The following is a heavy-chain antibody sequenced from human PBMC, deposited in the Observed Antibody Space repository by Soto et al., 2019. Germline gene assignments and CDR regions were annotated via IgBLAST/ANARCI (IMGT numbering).Heavy chain of an antibody. CDR2: IYYSGST. J-gene: IGHJ4*02. D-gene: IGHD3-10*01. CDR1: GGSVSSGSYY. CDR3: ARVSRITMVRGEYYFDY. V-gene: IGHV4-61*01. Sequence: PSETLSPTCTVSGGSVSSGSYYWSWIRQPPGKGLEWIGYIYYSGSTNYNPSLKSRVTISVDTSKNQFSLKLSSVTAADTAVYYCARVSRITMVRGEYYFDYWGQGTLVTVSS.